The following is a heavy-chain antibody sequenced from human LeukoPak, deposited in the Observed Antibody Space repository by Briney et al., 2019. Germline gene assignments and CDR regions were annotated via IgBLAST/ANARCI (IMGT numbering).Heavy chain of an antibody. CDR2: INPNSGGT. D-gene: IGHD3-16*01. V-gene: IGHV1-2*02. CDR3: ARPRTFRGVPYY. Sequence: ASVKVSCKASGYTFTGYYMHWVRQAPGQGLEWMGWINPNSGGTNYAQRFQGRVTMTRDTSISTVYMELSRLRSDDTAVYYCARPRTFRGVPYYWGQGTLVTVSS. CDR1: GYTFTGYY. J-gene: IGHJ4*02.